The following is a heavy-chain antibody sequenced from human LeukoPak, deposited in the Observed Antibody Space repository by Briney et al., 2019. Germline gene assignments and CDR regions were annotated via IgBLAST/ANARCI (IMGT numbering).Heavy chain of an antibody. D-gene: IGHD2-15*01. Sequence: ASVKVSCKASGYAFTGYYMHWVRQAPGQGLEWMGWINPNSGGTNYAQKFQGRVTITRNTSLSTAYMELSSLRSEDTAVYYCAREGYCSGGSCYSGYYYYYMDVWGKGTTVTVSS. CDR2: INPNSGGT. V-gene: IGHV1-2*02. CDR3: AREGYCSGGSCYSGYYYYYMDV. CDR1: GYAFTGYY. J-gene: IGHJ6*03.